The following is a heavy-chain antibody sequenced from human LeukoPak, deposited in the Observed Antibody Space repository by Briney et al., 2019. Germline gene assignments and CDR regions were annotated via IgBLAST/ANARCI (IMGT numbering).Heavy chain of an antibody. J-gene: IGHJ4*02. Sequence: SVKVSCKASGGTFSSYAISWVRQAPGQGLEWMGGIIPIFGTANYAQKFQGRVTITADESTSTAYMELSSLRSEDTAVYYCARVSYYYDSSGYYKFDYWGQGTLVTVSS. D-gene: IGHD3-22*01. V-gene: IGHV1-69*13. CDR2: IIPIFGTA. CDR3: ARVSYYYDSSGYYKFDY. CDR1: GGTFSSYA.